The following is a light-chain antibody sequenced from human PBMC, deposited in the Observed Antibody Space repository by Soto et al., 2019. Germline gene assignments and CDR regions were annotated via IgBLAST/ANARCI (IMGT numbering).Light chain of an antibody. J-gene: IGKJ4*01. CDR1: QSVSSY. CDR2: GAS. Sequence: EIVMTQSPATLSVSPGERATLSCRASQSVSSYLAWYQQKPGQAPRLLIYGASTRATGIPARFSGSGSGTEFTRTISSLQSEDFAVYYWQQYNNWPPLTFGGGTKVEIK. CDR3: QQYNNWPPLT. V-gene: IGKV3-15*01.